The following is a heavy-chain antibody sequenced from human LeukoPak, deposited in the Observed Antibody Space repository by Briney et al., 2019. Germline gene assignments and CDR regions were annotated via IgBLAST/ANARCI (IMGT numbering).Heavy chain of an antibody. CDR3: ARDWDPYGDSVSCFDY. CDR2: ISTYNGNT. Sequence: ASVKVSCKASGYTFTNYRISWVRQAPGQGLEWMGWISTYNGNTNYAQNLQGRVTMTTDTSTSTAYMELRSLRSDDTAVYYCARDWDPYGDSVSCFDYWGQGTLVTVSS. D-gene: IGHD4-17*01. CDR1: GYTFTNYR. V-gene: IGHV1-18*01. J-gene: IGHJ4*02.